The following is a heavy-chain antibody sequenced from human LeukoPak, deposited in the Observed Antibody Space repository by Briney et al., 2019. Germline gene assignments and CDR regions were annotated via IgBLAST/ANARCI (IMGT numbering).Heavy chain of an antibody. CDR1: GFTFDDYA. Sequence: GGSLRLSCAASGFTFDDYAMHWVRQAPGKGLEWVSLIRGDGGSTYYADSVKGRFTISRDNSKNSLYLQMNSLRTEDTALYYCAKGHEGYCSGGSCYSDYYGMDVWGQGTTVTVSS. V-gene: IGHV3-43*02. J-gene: IGHJ6*02. CDR3: AKGHEGYCSGGSCYSDYYGMDV. CDR2: IRGDGGST. D-gene: IGHD2-15*01.